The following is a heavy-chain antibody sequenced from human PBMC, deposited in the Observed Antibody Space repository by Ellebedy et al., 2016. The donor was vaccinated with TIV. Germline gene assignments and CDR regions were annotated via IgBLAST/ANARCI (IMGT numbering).Heavy chain of an antibody. CDR3: SREGAPVRPYYFHY. J-gene: IGHJ4*02. CDR2: IYYSGST. V-gene: IGHV4-59*01. Sequence: MPSETLSLTCTVSGGSISSYYWSWIRQPPGKGLEWIGYIYYSGSTDYNPSLKSRVTISVDTAKNQFSLKLSSVTAADTAVYYCSREGAPVRPYYFHYWGQGTLVTVSS. D-gene: IGHD4-17*01. CDR1: GGSISSYY.